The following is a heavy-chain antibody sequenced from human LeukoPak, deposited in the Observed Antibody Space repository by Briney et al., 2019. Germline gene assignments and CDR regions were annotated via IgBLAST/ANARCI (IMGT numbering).Heavy chain of an antibody. J-gene: IGHJ4*02. CDR2: INHSGST. D-gene: IGHD6-19*01. CDR1: GGSISSYY. Sequence: SETLSLTCTVSGGSISSYYWSWIRQPPGKGLEWIGEINHSGSTYYNPSLKSRVTISVDTSKNQLSLRLSSVTAADTAVYYCASRIAVSKFDYWGQGTLVTVSS. V-gene: IGHV4-34*01. CDR3: ASRIAVSKFDY.